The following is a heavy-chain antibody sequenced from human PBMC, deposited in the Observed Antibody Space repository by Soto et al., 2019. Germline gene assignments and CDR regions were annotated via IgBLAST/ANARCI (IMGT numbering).Heavy chain of an antibody. Sequence: QVQLQESGPGLVKPSETLSLTCTVSGGSISSYYWTWIRQPPGKGLEWIGFMYNSGSTHYNPSLKSLVTTSLDTSKNQFALNLRSVTAADTAVYYCASMGYHYGSGSYPLDYWGQGTLVTVSS. V-gene: IGHV4-59*08. CDR3: ASMGYHYGSGSYPLDY. CDR1: GGSISSYY. D-gene: IGHD3-10*01. J-gene: IGHJ4*02. CDR2: MYNSGST.